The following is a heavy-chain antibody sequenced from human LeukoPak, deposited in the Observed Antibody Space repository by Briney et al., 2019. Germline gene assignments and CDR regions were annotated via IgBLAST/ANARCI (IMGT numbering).Heavy chain of an antibody. CDR3: ARDLGYCSGGSCYYYGMDV. V-gene: IGHV3-21*01. J-gene: IGHJ6*02. Sequence: GGSLRLSCAASGFTFSGYSMNWVRQAPGKGLEWVSSISSSSSYIYYADSVKGRFTISRDNAKNSLYLQMNSLRAEDTAVYYCARDLGYCSGGSCYYYGMDVWGQGTTVTVSS. D-gene: IGHD2-15*01. CDR1: GFTFSGYS. CDR2: ISSSSSYI.